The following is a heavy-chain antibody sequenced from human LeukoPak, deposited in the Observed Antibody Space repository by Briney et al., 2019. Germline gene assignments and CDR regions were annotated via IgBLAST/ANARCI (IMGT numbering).Heavy chain of an antibody. D-gene: IGHD2-2*01. V-gene: IGHV1-18*01. CDR3: ARGRVSSTRVSYYYYMDV. CDR2: ISAYNGNT. Sequence: ASVKVSCKASGYTFTSYGISWVRQAPGQGLEWMGWISAYNGNTNYAQKLQGRVTMTTDTSTSTAYMELRSLRSDDTAVYYCARGRVSSTRVSYYYYMDVWGKGTTVTISS. CDR1: GYTFTSYG. J-gene: IGHJ6*03.